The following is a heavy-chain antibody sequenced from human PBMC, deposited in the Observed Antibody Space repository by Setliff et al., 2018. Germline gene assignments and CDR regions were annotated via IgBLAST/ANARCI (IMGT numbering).Heavy chain of an antibody. CDR2: IYHSGST. CDR3: RVWVDMIEVDS. CDR1: GYSISSGYY. D-gene: IGHD3-22*01. J-gene: IGHJ4*02. Sequence: PSETLSLTCAVSGYSISSGYYWGWIRQPPGKGLEWIGSIYHSGSTYYNPFLKSRVTISVDTSKNQFSLKLTSVTAADTAVYYCRVWVDMIEVDSWAQGTLVTVSS. V-gene: IGHV4-38-2*01.